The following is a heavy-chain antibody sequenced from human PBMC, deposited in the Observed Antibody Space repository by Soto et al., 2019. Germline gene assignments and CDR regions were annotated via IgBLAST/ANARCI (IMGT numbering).Heavy chain of an antibody. V-gene: IGHV3-7*01. CDR3: ARAHINGWKFDY. CDR2: IKQDGSEN. CDR1: GFTFSNYW. D-gene: IGHD6-19*01. Sequence: GGSRRLSCAASGFTFSNYWMSWVRQAPGKGLEWVANIKQDGSENYYVDSVKGRFTTSRDNTKNSVYLQMNSLRAEATAVYYCARAHINGWKFDYWGRGTLVTVSS. J-gene: IGHJ4*02.